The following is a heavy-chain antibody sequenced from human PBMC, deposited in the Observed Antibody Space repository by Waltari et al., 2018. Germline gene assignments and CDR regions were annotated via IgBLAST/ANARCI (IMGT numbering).Heavy chain of an antibody. V-gene: IGHV1-3*01. CDR2: INPRNGNI. Sequence: QVQLLQSGTGVKRPGASVKVSCKASGYSFTGNAIDWVRQAPGQSLEWMGWINPRNGNIRYSQKFQGIVTLSRDTSANTVYMELRGLRSEDTAIYYCAREVTGWPPYYDHWGQGILVTVSS. CDR1: GYSFTGNA. J-gene: IGHJ4*02. CDR3: AREVTGWPPYYDH. D-gene: IGHD6-19*01.